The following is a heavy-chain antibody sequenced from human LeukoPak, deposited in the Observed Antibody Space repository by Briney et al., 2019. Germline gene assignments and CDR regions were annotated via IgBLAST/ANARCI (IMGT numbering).Heavy chain of an antibody. CDR2: INPKSGAT. J-gene: IGHJ4*02. V-gene: IGHV1-2*02. D-gene: IGHD3-10*01. Sequence: ASVKVSCKASGYSFTGYYIYWVRQAPGQGLEWMGWINPKSGATNYAQRFQGRVTMTSDTSIATAYMELSSLRSDDTAVYRCLRDRPQGVGWGQGTLVTVSS. CDR3: LRDRPQGVG. CDR1: GYSFTGYY.